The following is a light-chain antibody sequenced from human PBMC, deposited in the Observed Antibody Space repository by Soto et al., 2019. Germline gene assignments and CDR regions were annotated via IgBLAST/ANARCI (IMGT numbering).Light chain of an antibody. CDR3: QQYDNWPPT. CDR2: GAS. Sequence: VLTQPPGTLPLSPGERATLSCRTSQRPRSDLAWYQQKPGQAPRLLIYGASTRATDVPARFSGSGSGTEFTLTIGSLQSEDSAVYYCQQYDNWPPTFGQGTRLEI. CDR1: QRPRSD. J-gene: IGKJ5*01. V-gene: IGKV3-15*01.